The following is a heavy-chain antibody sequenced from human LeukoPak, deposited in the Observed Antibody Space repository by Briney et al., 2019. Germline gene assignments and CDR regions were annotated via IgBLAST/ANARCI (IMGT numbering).Heavy chain of an antibody. CDR2: ISAYNGNT. CDR3: ARDSTAADFDY. D-gene: IGHD2-2*01. Sequence: ASVKVSCKASGYTFTGYYMHWVRQAPGQGLEWMGWISAYNGNTNYAQKLQGRVTMTTDTSTSTAYMELRSLRSDDTAVYYCARDSTAADFDYWGQGTLVTVSS. V-gene: IGHV1-18*04. CDR1: GYTFTGYY. J-gene: IGHJ4*02.